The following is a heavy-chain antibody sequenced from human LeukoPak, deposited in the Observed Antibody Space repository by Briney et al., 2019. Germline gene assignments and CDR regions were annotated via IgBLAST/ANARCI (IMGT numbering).Heavy chain of an antibody. D-gene: IGHD3-3*01. CDR2: ISYDGSNK. Sequence: GGSLRLSCAASGFTFSSYAMHWVRQAPGKGLEWVAVISYDGSNKYYADSVKGRFTISRDNSKNTLYLQMNSLRAEDTAVYYCARDRQTIFGVVIGAFDIWGQGTMVTVSS. V-gene: IGHV3-30-3*01. J-gene: IGHJ3*02. CDR1: GFTFSSYA. CDR3: ARDRQTIFGVVIGAFDI.